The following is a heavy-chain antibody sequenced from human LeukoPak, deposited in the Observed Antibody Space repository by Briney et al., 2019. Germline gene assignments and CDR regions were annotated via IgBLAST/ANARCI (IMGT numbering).Heavy chain of an antibody. CDR2: IYPGNSDA. Sequence: GESLKISCTGSGYTFNTYWIAWARQMPGKGLEWMGIIYPGNSDATYSPSFQGQVTMSVDKSTATAYLQWSSLRASDTAIYYCARRMYYYDPSGKHSGAFDIWGQGTVVTVSP. D-gene: IGHD3-22*01. CDR3: ARRMYYYDPSGKHSGAFDI. J-gene: IGHJ3*02. CDR1: GYTFNTYW. V-gene: IGHV5-51*01.